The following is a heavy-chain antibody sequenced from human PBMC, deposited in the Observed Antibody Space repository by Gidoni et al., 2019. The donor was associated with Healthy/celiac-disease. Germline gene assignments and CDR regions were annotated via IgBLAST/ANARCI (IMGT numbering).Heavy chain of an antibody. CDR1: GGSISSYY. CDR3: ARVFTLAYCGGDCPYWYFDL. Sequence: QVQLQESGPGLVKPSETLSLTCTVSGGSISSYYWSWIRQPPGKGLEWIGYIYYSGSTNYNPSLKSRVTISVDTSKNQFSLKLSSVTAADTAVYYCARVFTLAYCGGDCPYWYFDLWGRGTLVTVSS. J-gene: IGHJ2*01. D-gene: IGHD2-21*02. CDR2: IYYSGST. V-gene: IGHV4-59*01.